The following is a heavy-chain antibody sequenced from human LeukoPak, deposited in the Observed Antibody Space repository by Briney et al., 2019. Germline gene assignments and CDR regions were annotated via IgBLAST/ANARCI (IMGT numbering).Heavy chain of an antibody. CDR1: GYTFTGYY. Sequence: ASVKVSCKASGYTFTGYYMHWVRQAPGQGLEWVGWINPNSGGTNYAQKFQGRVTMTRDTSISTAYMELSRLRSDDTAVYYCARVDGDCTNGVCDDFDYWGQGTLVTVSS. CDR2: INPNSGGT. D-gene: IGHD2-8*01. CDR3: ARVDGDCTNGVCDDFDY. V-gene: IGHV1-2*02. J-gene: IGHJ4*02.